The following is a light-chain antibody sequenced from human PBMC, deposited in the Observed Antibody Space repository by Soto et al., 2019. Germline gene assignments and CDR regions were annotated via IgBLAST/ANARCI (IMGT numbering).Light chain of an antibody. Sequence: EIVLTQSPVTLSLSPGERATLSCMASQSVSSSYLAWYQQKHGQAPRXXIYGASSRATGIPDRFRGSGSGTDLTLTISRLEPEDFAVYDCQQYGSSPPTFGQGTKVDI. CDR3: QQYGSSPPT. CDR2: GAS. J-gene: IGKJ1*01. CDR1: QSVSSSY. V-gene: IGKV3-20*01.